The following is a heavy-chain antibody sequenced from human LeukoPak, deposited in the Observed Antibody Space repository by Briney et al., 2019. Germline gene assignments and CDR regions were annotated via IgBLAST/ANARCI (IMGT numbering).Heavy chain of an antibody. CDR3: ARRDFWSGYYH. V-gene: IGHV4-59*04. D-gene: IGHD3-3*01. CDR1: GGSISCYN. Sequence: SETLSLTCTVSGGSISCYNWSWIRQPPGKGLEWIGFIYYSGSTSYNPSLKSRVTISVDTSKNQFSLKLSSVTAADTAVYYCARRDFWSGYYHWGQGTLVTVSS. CDR2: IYYSGST. J-gene: IGHJ5*02.